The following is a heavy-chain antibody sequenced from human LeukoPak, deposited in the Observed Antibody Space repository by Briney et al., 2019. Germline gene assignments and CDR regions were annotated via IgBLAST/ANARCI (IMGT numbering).Heavy chain of an antibody. V-gene: IGHV3-30-3*01. CDR2: ISYDGSNK. CDR1: GFTFSSYD. J-gene: IGHJ3*02. D-gene: IGHD1-1*01. CDR3: ARDGMTTDDAFDI. Sequence: GRSLRLSCAASGFTFSSYDMHWVRQAPGKGLEWVAVISYDGSNKYYADSVKGRFTISRDNSKNTLYLQMNSLRAEDTAVYYCARDGMTTDDAFDIWGQGTMVAVSS.